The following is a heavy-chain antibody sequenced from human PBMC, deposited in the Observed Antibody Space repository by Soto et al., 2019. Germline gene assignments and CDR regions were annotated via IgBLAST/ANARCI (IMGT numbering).Heavy chain of an antibody. CDR2: TYHSGST. CDR1: GGSFSVGVYS. D-gene: IGHD6-13*01. Sequence: QLQLQESGSGLVKPSQTLSLTCAASGGSFSVGVYSGGWFRQPPGKALEWIGYTYHSGSTYYNPSLKSRVTISVDRAKNQFSLKLSSVTAADTAVYYCASSHAGAHITAAVHWGQGTLVTVSS. V-gene: IGHV4-30-2*01. CDR3: ASSHAGAHITAAVH. J-gene: IGHJ4*02.